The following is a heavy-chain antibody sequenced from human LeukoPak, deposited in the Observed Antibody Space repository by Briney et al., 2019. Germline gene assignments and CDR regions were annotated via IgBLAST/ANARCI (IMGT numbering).Heavy chain of an antibody. CDR1: GGSISSYY. CDR2: IYYSGST. Sequence: SETLSLTCTVSGGSISSYYWSWIRQPPGKGLEWIGYIYYSGSTNYNPSLKSRVAISVDTSKNQFSLNLSSVTAADTAVYYCARASVLLSADYWGQGTLVTVSS. J-gene: IGHJ4*02. D-gene: IGHD3-16*01. CDR3: ARASVLLSADY. V-gene: IGHV4-59*01.